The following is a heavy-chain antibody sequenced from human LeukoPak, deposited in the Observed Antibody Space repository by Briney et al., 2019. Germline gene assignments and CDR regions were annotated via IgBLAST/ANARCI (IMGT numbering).Heavy chain of an antibody. J-gene: IGHJ4*02. CDR3: AKDYAVVAPLFDY. D-gene: IGHD6-19*01. CDR2: IRYDGGNK. Sequence: GGSLRLSCAASGFTFSSYAMHWVRQAPGKGLEWVAFIRYDGGNKYYADSVKGRFTISRDNSKNTLYLQMNSLRVEDTAVYYCAKDYAVVAPLFDYWGQGTLATVSS. V-gene: IGHV3-30*02. CDR1: GFTFSSYA.